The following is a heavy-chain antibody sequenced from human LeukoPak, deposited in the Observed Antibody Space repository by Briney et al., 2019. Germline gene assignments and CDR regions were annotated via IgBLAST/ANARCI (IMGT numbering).Heavy chain of an antibody. CDR2: IIPILGIA. J-gene: IGHJ4*02. D-gene: IGHD2-2*01. CDR3: ARDLEHCRNIICSNSAY. CDR1: GGTFSSYA. Sequence: SVKVSCKASGGTFSSYAISWVRQAPGQGLEWMGRIIPILGIANYAQKFQGRVTITADKSTSTAYMELSSLRSEDTAAYYCARDLEHCRNIICSNSAYWGQGTLVTVSS. V-gene: IGHV1-69*04.